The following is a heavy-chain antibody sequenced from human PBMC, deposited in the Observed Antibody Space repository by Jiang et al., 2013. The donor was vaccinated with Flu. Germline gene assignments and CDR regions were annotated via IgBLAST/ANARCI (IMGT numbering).Heavy chain of an antibody. V-gene: IGHV1-3*03. Sequence: SGAEVKKPGASVRISCKASGYTFTNYAFHWVRQAPGQRLEWMGWVHAGNGKTKYSQGFQGRVTITRDTSANTAYMELNSLTSEDTAVYFCARDEDYWGQGTLVTVSS. CDR2: VHAGNGKT. CDR1: GYTFTNYA. CDR3: ARDEDY. J-gene: IGHJ4*02.